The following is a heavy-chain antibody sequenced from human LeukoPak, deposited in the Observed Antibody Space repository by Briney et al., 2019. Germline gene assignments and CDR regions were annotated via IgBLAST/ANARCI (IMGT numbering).Heavy chain of an antibody. Sequence: GGSLRLSCAASGFTFSSYAMHWVRQAPGKGLEWVAVISYDGSNKYYADSVKGRFTISRDNSKNTLYLQMNSLRAEDTAVYYCARGERDYYGSGSYYNGYFDYWGQGTLVTVSS. CDR1: GFTFSSYA. V-gene: IGHV3-30-3*01. CDR3: ARGERDYYGSGSYYNGYFDY. D-gene: IGHD3-10*01. J-gene: IGHJ4*02. CDR2: ISYDGSNK.